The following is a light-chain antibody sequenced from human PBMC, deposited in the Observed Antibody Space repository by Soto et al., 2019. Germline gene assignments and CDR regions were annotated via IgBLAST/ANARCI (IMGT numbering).Light chain of an antibody. CDR2: DVS. Sequence: QSALTQPRSVSMSPGQSVTISCTGTSSDVGGYNYVSWFQQHPGKAPKLMIYDVSKRPSGVPDRFSGSKSGNTASLTISGLQAEDEADYYCCSYAGSPYVFGTGTKLTVL. V-gene: IGLV2-11*01. CDR1: SSDVGGYNY. J-gene: IGLJ1*01. CDR3: CSYAGSPYV.